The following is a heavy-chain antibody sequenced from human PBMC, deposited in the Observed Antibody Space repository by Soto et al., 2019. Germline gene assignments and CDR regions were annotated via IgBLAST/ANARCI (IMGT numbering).Heavy chain of an antibody. CDR2: INYSGGT. D-gene: IGHD3-9*01. J-gene: IGHJ4*02. CDR3: ASQGGHFYGFFDS. CDR1: GGSISPYY. V-gene: IGHV4-59*01. Sequence: QVQLQESGPGLVKPSETLSLTCTVSGGSISPYYWSWIRQPPGKGLEWIGYINYSGGTSYSPSLNSRVNISVDTSKTQFSLKLTAVTAADTAIYYCASQGGHFYGFFDSWGQGTLVTVSS.